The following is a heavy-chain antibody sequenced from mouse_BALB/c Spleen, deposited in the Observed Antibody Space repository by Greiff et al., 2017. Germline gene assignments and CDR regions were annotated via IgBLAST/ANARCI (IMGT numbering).Heavy chain of an antibody. V-gene: IGHV5-6*02. Sequence: DVMLVESGGDLVKPGGSLKLSCAASGFTFSSYGMSWVRQTPDKRLEWVATISSGGSYTYYPDSVKGRFTISRDNAKNTLYLQMSSLKSEDTAMYYCARGDYDGAFAYWGQGTLVTVSA. CDR2: ISSGGSYT. J-gene: IGHJ3*01. D-gene: IGHD2-4*01. CDR1: GFTFSSYG. CDR3: ARGDYDGAFAY.